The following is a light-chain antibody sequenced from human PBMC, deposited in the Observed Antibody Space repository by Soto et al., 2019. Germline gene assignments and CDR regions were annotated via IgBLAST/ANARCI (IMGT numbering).Light chain of an antibody. CDR3: QTWGTGGVV. CDR1: SGHSSYA. V-gene: IGLV4-69*01. CDR2: LNSDGSH. Sequence: QPVLTQSPSASASLGASVKLTCTLSSGHSSYAIAWHQQQPEKGPRYLMKLNSDGSHSKGDGIPDRFSGSSSGAERYLTIYSLQSEDEADYYCQTWGTGGVVFGGGTKLTVL. J-gene: IGLJ2*01.